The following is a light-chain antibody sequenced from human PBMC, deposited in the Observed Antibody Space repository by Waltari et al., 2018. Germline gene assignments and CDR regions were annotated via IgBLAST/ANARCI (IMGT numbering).Light chain of an antibody. CDR2: EGS. CDR1: SSDVGSYNL. CDR3: CSYAGSSTSYV. V-gene: IGLV2-23*01. Sequence: QSALTQPASVSGSPGQSITISCTGTSSDVGSYNLVSWYQQHPGKAPKPMIYEGSKRPSGVSNRFSGSKAGNTASLTISWLQAEDEADYYGCSYAGSSTSYVFGTGTKVTVL. J-gene: IGLJ1*01.